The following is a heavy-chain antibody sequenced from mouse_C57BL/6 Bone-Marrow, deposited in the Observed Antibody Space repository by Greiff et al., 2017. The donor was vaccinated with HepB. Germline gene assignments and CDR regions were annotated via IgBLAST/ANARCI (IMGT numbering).Heavy chain of an antibody. Sequence: EVKLVESGPGLVKPSQSLSLTCSVTGYSITSGYYWNWIRQFPGNKLAWMGYISYDGSNNYNPSLKNRISITRDTSKNQFFLKLNSVTTEDTATYYCAREDYGYYFDYWGQGTTLTVSS. CDR3: AREDYGYYFDY. D-gene: IGHD1-1*01. J-gene: IGHJ2*01. CDR2: ISYDGSN. V-gene: IGHV3-6*01. CDR1: GYSITSGYY.